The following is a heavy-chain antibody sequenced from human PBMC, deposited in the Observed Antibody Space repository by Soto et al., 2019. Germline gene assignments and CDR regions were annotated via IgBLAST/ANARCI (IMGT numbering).Heavy chain of an antibody. J-gene: IGHJ4*02. CDR2: ISGSGGST. CDR3: AYSSTPFDF. D-gene: IGHD6-13*01. V-gene: IGHV3-23*01. Sequence: EVQLLESGGGLVQPGGSLTLSCAASGFTFSSYAMSWVRQARGKGLEWVSAISGSGGSTYYADSVKGRFTISRDNSEKALYLPTNSLRAEATAVHYFAYSSTPFDFWGQGTLVTVSS. CDR1: GFTFSSYA.